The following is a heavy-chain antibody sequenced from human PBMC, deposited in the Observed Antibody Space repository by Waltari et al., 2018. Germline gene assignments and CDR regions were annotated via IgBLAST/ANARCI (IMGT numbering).Heavy chain of an antibody. Sequence: EVQLVESGGGLVQPGGSLRLSCAASGFTLSSFWMNWVRQTPGKGLEWVAGIKQDGSEKYYADSVKGRFTISRDNAKNSVYLQMNSLRAEDTAVYYCATSGWYCFDYWGQGTLVTVSS. CDR2: IKQDGSEK. CDR3: ATSGWYCFDY. D-gene: IGHD6-19*01. V-gene: IGHV3-7*01. J-gene: IGHJ4*02. CDR1: GFTLSSFW.